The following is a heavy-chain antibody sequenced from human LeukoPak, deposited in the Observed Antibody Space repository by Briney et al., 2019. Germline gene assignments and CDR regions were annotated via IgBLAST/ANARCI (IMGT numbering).Heavy chain of an antibody. J-gene: IGHJ6*02. D-gene: IGHD3-10*01. CDR2: IYYSGST. CDR3: ARVVTMPPFYSYYGMDV. V-gene: IGHV4-59*01. Sequence: SGTLSLTCTVSGGSISSYYWSWIRQPPGKGLEWIGYIYYSGSTNSNPSLKSRVTISVDTSKNQFSLKLSSVTAADPAVYYCARVVTMPPFYSYYGMDVWGQGTTVTVSS. CDR1: GGSISSYY.